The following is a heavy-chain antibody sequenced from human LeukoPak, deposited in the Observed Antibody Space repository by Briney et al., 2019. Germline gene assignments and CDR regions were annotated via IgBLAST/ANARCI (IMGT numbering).Heavy chain of an antibody. V-gene: IGHV6-1*01. CDR3: ARQRDGLNYYDY. D-gene: IGHD5-24*01. CDR2: TYYRSKWYN. Sequence: SQTLSLTCAISGDSVSSNSAAWSWIRQSPSRGLECLGRTYYRSKWYNEYAVSVKSRITINPDTSKNRFSLQLNSVTPEDTAVYYCARQRDGLNYYDYWGQGTLVTVSS. J-gene: IGHJ4*02. CDR1: GDSVSSNSAA.